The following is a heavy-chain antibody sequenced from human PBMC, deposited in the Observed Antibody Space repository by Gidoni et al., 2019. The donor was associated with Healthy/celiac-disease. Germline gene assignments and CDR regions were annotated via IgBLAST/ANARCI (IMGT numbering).Heavy chain of an antibody. CDR2: INPSGST. V-gene: IGHV4-34*01. CDR1: GGSFSGYY. CDR3: ARRRVPAGYMDV. J-gene: IGHJ6*03. Sequence: QVQLQQWGAGLLKPSETLSLTGAVYGGSFSGYYWSWIRQPPGKGLEWIGEINPSGSTNYNPSLKIRVTISVDTSKNQFSLKLSSVTAADTAVYYCARRRVPAGYMDVWGKGTTVTVSS. D-gene: IGHD6-25*01.